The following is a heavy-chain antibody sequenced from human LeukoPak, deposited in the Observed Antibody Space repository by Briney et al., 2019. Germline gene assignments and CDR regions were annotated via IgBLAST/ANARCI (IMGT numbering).Heavy chain of an antibody. CDR1: GFNFGSYS. Sequence: GGSLRLSCAASGFNFGSYSMTWVRQAPGKGLEWVSVISADGATTFYADSVKGRSTISRDNAKNTVFLQMSSLRAEDTALYYCARKSASGNYPLDYWGEGTLVTVSS. D-gene: IGHD3-10*01. CDR3: ARKSASGNYPLDY. CDR2: ISADGATT. J-gene: IGHJ4*02. V-gene: IGHV3-23*01.